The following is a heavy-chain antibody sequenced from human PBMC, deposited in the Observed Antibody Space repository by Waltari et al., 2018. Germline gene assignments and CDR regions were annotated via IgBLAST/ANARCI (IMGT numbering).Heavy chain of an antibody. J-gene: IGHJ3*02. V-gene: IGHV4-59*01. Sequence: QVQLQESGPGLVKPSETLSLTCTVSGGSISRYYWSWSRQPPGKGLAWIGYIYYSGSTNYNPSLKSRGTISVDTSKNQFSLKLSSVTAADTAVYYCARGRDIGYCSGGSCYSGPGGAFDIWGQGTMVTVSS. CDR2: IYYSGST. CDR3: ARGRDIGYCSGGSCYSGPGGAFDI. CDR1: GGSISRYY. D-gene: IGHD2-15*01.